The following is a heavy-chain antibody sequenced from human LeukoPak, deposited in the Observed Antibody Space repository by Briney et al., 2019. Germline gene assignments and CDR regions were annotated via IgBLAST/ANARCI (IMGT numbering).Heavy chain of an antibody. J-gene: IGHJ4*02. D-gene: IGHD6-6*01. V-gene: IGHV3-48*01. CDR2: ISSSSSII. Sequence: GGSLRLSCAASGFTFSSYSMNWVRQAPGKGLEWVSYISSSSSIIYYADAVKGRFTISRDNAKNSLYLQMNSLRAEDTAVYYCARRRLIGCSSPFDYWGQGTLVTVSS. CDR1: GFTFSSYS. CDR3: ARRRLIGCSSPFDY.